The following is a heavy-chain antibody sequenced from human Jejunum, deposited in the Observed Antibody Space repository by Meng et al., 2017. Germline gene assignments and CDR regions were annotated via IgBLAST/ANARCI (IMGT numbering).Heavy chain of an antibody. Sequence: ELQLVESWGGLVTPAESLRLSCAASAFTFSSYSRNWVRQAPGKGLEWVSSISSSSSYIYYADSVKGRFTISRDNAKNSLYLQMNSLRAEDTAVYYCARDHKYYYGSGSYYPTGYWGQGTLVTVSS. CDR2: ISSSSSYI. J-gene: IGHJ4*02. V-gene: IGHV3-21*01. CDR3: ARDHKYYYGSGSYYPTGY. D-gene: IGHD3-10*01. CDR1: AFTFSSYS.